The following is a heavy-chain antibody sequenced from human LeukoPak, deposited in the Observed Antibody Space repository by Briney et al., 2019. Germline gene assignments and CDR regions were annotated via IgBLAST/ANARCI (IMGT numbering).Heavy chain of an antibody. CDR2: IYYSGST. J-gene: IGHJ4*02. D-gene: IGHD2-2*01. CDR3: AREGGYCSSTSCLDLFDY. V-gene: IGHV4-59*01. Sequence: SETLSLTCTVSGGSISSYYWSWLRQPPGKGLEWTGYIYYSGSTNYNPSLKSRVTISVDTSKNQFSLKLSSVTAADTAVYYCAREGGYCSSTSCLDLFDYWGQGTLVTVSS. CDR1: GGSISSYY.